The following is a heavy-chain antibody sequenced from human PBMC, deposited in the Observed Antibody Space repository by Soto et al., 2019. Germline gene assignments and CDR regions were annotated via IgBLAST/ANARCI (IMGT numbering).Heavy chain of an antibody. V-gene: IGHV3-9*01. CDR1: GFTFDDYA. CDR2: ISWNSGSI. Sequence: VQLVESGGGLVQLGRSLRLSCSASGFTFDDYAMHWVRQAPGKGLEWVSGISWNSGSIGYADSVKGRFTISRDNAKNSLYLQMNSLRAEDTALYYCAKGWGYSMTIDYWGQGTLVTVSS. J-gene: IGHJ4*02. CDR3: AKGWGYSMTIDY. D-gene: IGHD5-18*01.